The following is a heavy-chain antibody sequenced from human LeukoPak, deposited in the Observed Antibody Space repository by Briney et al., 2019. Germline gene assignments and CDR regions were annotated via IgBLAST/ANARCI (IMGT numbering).Heavy chain of an antibody. V-gene: IGHV3-9*01. CDR3: AKDGREVTALFYYFDY. CDR2: ISWNSGSI. Sequence: GGSLRLSCAASGFSFDDYGMHWVRQAPGKGLEWVSGISWNSGSIGYADSVKGRFTISRDNAKNSLYLQMNSLGAEDTALYYCAKDGREVTALFYYFDYWGQGTLVTVSS. J-gene: IGHJ4*02. CDR1: GFSFDDYG. D-gene: IGHD2-21*02.